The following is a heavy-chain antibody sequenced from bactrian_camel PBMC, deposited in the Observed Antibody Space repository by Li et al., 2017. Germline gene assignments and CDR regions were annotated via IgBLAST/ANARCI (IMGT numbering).Heavy chain of an antibody. CDR2: IDLGSGRT. Sequence: VQLVESGGGSVQTGGSLRLSCVASGYTTRNNCMAWFRQGSGGDREGIAAIDLGSGRTYYSAPMKGRFTVSRDNAKNTLYLQMNSLKPGDTAMYYCAVEGSGAYCSLRALPLGYWDQGTQVTVS. J-gene: IGHJ6*01. CDR1: GYTTRNNC. V-gene: IGHV3S1*01. CDR3: AVEGSGAYCSLRALPLGY. D-gene: IGHD3*01.